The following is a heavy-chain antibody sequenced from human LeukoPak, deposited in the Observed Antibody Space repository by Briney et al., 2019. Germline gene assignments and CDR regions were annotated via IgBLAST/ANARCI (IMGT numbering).Heavy chain of an antibody. D-gene: IGHD6-13*01. J-gene: IGHJ6*03. Sequence: PGGSLRLSCEASGFRFSEYYMSWIRQALGKGLEWVAYISGSGRSVFYADSVQGRFTVSRDNAKNSLNLQMNSLRVEDRALYYCARVPTSSWYPHFYYMDVWGKGIMVTVSS. CDR1: GFRFSEYY. CDR2: ISGSGRSV. V-gene: IGHV3-11*01. CDR3: ARVPTSSWYPHFYYMDV.